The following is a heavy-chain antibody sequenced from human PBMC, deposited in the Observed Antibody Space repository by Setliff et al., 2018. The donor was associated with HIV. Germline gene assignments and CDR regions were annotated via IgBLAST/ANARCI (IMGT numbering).Heavy chain of an antibody. CDR3: ARRRDFDY. CDR1: GGSFSGYY. V-gene: IGHV4-34*01. J-gene: IGHJ4*02. Sequence: SETLSLTCTVYGGSFSGYYWNWIRQPPGKGLEWIGEINHSGSTNYNPSLKSRVTISVDTSKNQFSLKLSSVTAADTAVYYCARRRDFDYWGQGTLVTVSS. CDR2: INHSGST.